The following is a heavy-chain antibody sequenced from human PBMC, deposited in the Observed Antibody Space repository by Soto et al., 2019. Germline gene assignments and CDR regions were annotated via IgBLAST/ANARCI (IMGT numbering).Heavy chain of an antibody. CDR2: IYFTGST. V-gene: IGHV4-31*03. Sequence: SETLSLTCTVSGHSLSSGGYYWSWIRQHPGKGLEWVGYIYFTGSTLYNPSLKSRLAMSLDTSKNQFPLRLTSVTAADTAVYFCARDWGSSGWPNWGQGTLVTVSS. CDR3: ARDWGSSGWPN. CDR1: GHSLSSGGYY. J-gene: IGHJ4*02. D-gene: IGHD6-19*01.